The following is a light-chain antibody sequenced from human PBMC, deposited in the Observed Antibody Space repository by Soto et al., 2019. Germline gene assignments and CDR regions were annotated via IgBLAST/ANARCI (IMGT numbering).Light chain of an antibody. V-gene: IGKV1-9*01. CDR1: QGISSY. Sequence: QLTQSPSSLSASVGDRVTITCRASQGISSYLAWYKQKPGKAPXILIYAASTLQTGVPSRFSGSGSGTDFTLTIRSLKPEDFATYYCQQLDSYLTFGGGTKVDIK. CDR2: AAS. CDR3: QQLDSYLT. J-gene: IGKJ4*01.